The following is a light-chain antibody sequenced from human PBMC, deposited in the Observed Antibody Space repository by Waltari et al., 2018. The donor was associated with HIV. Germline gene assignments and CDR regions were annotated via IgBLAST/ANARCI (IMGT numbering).Light chain of an antibody. J-gene: IGLJ2*01. CDR1: TSNIGTYS. Sequence: QAVLTQPPLTSGTPGQRVTISCSGSTSNIGTYSASWYQLLPGAAPNLLIYSNDRRPSGVPNRFSGSKSGTSASLAISGLQSEDEAVYYCAAWDDSLSGVIFGGGTKMTVL. V-gene: IGLV1-44*01. CDR2: SND. CDR3: AAWDDSLSGVI.